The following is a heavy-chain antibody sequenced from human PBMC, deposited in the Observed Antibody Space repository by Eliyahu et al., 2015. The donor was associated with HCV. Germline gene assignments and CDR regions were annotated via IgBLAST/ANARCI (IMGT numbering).Heavy chain of an antibody. J-gene: IGHJ6*02. V-gene: IGHV4-34*01. D-gene: IGHD2-15*01. CDR1: GGSFSGYY. CDR3: ARGRLVMAGSTVYHYVLDV. Sequence: QVQLQQWGAGLLKPSETLSLTCAVXGGSFSGYYWTWXRQPPGKGLECIGKMFRGGSTHYNPSLQSRGTMSLDTSKNQFSLKLNSVTAADTGIYYCARGRLVMAGSTVYHYVLDVWGQGTTVTVSS. CDR2: MFRGGST.